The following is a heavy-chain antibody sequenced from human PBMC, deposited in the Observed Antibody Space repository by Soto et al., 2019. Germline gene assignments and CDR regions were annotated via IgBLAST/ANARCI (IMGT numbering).Heavy chain of an antibody. Sequence: SLRLSCAASGFTFSNHWMNWVRQFPVRGMEVVAKIKEDGSSTYFADSVRGRFTISRDNAKNELFLQMNSLRVEDTAIYYCPKDVEWSLEFWGLGTLVNVSS. CDR3: PKDVEWSLEF. CDR2: IKEDGSST. V-gene: IGHV3-7*01. J-gene: IGHJ4*02. D-gene: IGHD3-3*01. CDR1: GFTFSNHW.